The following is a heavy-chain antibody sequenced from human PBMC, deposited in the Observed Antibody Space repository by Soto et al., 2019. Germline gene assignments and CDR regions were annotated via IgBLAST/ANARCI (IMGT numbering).Heavy chain of an antibody. CDR1: VYTLINYA. V-gene: IGHV1-3*01. J-gene: IGHJ5*02. CDR2: VNGGDDNT. D-gene: IGHD1-1*01. CDR3: AREREPTVPYFGP. Sequence: QVQLVQSGAELKKPGASVKISCQASVYTLINYAIYWVRQATGQGLEWMGWVNGGDDNTRYSQKFQSRLTITRDVSASTCYTELTSLRFEATAIYYWAREREPTVPYFGPWGQGTLVTVSS.